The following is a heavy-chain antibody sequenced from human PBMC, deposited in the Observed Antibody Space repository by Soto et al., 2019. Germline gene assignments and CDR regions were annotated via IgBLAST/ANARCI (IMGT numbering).Heavy chain of an antibody. CDR3: ARQGQWLGGDYYYYYGMDV. CDR1: GGSISSSSYY. D-gene: IGHD6-19*01. Sequence: SETLSLTCTVSGGSISSSSYYWGWIRQPPGKGLEWIGSIYYSGSTYYNPSLKSRVTISVDTSKNQFSLKLSSVTAADTAVYYCARQGQWLGGDYYYYYGMDVWGQGTTVTVSS. V-gene: IGHV4-39*01. CDR2: IYYSGST. J-gene: IGHJ6*02.